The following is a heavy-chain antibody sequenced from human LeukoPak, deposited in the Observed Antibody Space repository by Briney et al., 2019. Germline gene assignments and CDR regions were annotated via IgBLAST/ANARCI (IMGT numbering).Heavy chain of an antibody. Sequence: GGSLRLSCAASGFTFSDYYMSWIRQAPGKGLEWVSYISSSGSTIYYADSVEGGFTISRDNAKNSLYLQMNSLRAEDTAVYYCARDRNSRYKGYYYCMDVWGKGTTVTVSS. CDR2: ISSSGSTI. V-gene: IGHV3-11*04. J-gene: IGHJ6*03. D-gene: IGHD1-14*01. CDR3: ARDRNSRYKGYYYCMDV. CDR1: GFTFSDYY.